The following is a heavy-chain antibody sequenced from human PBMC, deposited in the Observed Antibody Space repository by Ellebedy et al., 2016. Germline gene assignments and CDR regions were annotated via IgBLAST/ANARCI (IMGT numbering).Heavy chain of an antibody. V-gene: IGHV4-59*08. Sequence: SETLSLTCAVYGGSFSGYYWSWIRQPPGKGLEWIGTIYYSGSTNYNPSLKSRVTISVDTSKNQFSLKLSSVTAADTAVYYCARHWGGDYYYYYMDVWGKGTTVTVSS. CDR1: GGSFSGYY. CDR2: IYYSGST. D-gene: IGHD2-21*01. CDR3: ARHWGGDYYYYYMDV. J-gene: IGHJ6*03.